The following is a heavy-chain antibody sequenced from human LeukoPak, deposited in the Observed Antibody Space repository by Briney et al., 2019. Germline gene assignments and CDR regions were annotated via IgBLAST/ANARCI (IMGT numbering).Heavy chain of an antibody. CDR2: IYYSGST. CDR1: GGSISSYY. J-gene: IGHJ5*02. D-gene: IGHD5-18*01. CDR3: AREEGGYSYGYNWFDP. Sequence: SETLSLTCTVSGGSISSYYWSWIRQPPGKGLEWIGYIYYSGSTNYNPSLKSRVTISVDTSKNQFSLKLSSVTAADTAVYYCAREEGGYSYGYNWFDPWGQGTLVTVSP. V-gene: IGHV4-59*01.